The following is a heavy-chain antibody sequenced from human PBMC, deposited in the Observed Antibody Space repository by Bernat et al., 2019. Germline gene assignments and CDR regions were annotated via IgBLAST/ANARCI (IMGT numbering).Heavy chain of an antibody. CDR1: GFTFRNFA. D-gene: IGHD3-22*01. Sequence: EVQLLESGGGLVQPGGSLRLSCAASGFTFRNFAMSWVRQAPGKGLDWISSISISGGDTYYADSVKGRFTISRDNSQNTLYLQMNSLRVEDTAVYYCVKRRYDNNCYIGGNWFDTWCLGTLGTVAS. V-gene: IGHV3-23*01. J-gene: IGHJ5*02. CDR2: ISISGGDT. CDR3: VKRRYDNNCYIGGNWFDT.